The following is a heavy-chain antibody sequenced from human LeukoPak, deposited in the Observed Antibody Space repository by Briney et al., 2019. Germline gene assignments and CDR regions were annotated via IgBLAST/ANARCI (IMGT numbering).Heavy chain of an antibody. D-gene: IGHD3-22*01. J-gene: IGHJ4*02. V-gene: IGHV3-48*03. CDR3: ARVSGEDYYDSSGYYLFSN. CDR2: ISSSGSTI. CDR1: GFTFSSYE. Sequence: HPGGSLRLSCAASGFTFSSYEMNWVRQAPGKGLEWVSYISSSGSTIYYADSVKGRFTISRDNAKNSLYLQMNSLRAEDTAVYYCARVSGEDYYDSSGYYLFSNWGQGTLVTVSS.